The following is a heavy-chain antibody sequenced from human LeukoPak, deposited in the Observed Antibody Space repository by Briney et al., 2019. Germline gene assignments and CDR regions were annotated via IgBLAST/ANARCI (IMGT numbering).Heavy chain of an antibody. CDR2: IKQDGSEK. Sequence: AGGSLRLSCAASGFTFSRYWMSWVRQAPGKGLEWVANIKQDGSEKYYVDSVKGRFTISRDNAKNSLYLQMNSLRAEDTAVYYCASLRYHYWGQGTLVTVSS. D-gene: IGHD3-9*01. CDR1: GFTFSRYW. CDR3: ASLRYHY. V-gene: IGHV3-7*01. J-gene: IGHJ4*02.